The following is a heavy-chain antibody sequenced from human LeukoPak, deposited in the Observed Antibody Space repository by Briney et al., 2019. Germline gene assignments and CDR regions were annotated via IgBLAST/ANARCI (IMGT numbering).Heavy chain of an antibody. V-gene: IGHV1-69*13. D-gene: IGHD5-18*01. CDR3: AKEGDTALVTGYFDL. Sequence: SVKVSCKASGGTFGSYVISWVRQAPGQGLEWMGGIIPIFGTAHYAQKFQGRLTITADESTSTVYMEMSSLRSEDTAMYYCAKEGDTALVTGYFDLWGHGTLVTVSS. J-gene: IGHJ2*01. CDR2: IIPIFGTA. CDR1: GGTFGSYV.